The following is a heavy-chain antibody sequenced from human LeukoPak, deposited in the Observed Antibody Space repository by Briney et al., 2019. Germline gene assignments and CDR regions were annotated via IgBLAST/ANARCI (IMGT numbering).Heavy chain of an antibody. D-gene: IGHD6-19*01. CDR2: IDYSGST. CDR1: GGSFSSYY. J-gene: IGHJ4*02. Sequence: SGTLSLTSTVTGGSFSSYYWSWIRQSPAKGLEWIGYIDYSGSTIYNPSLKSQFTISVDTSKNQFSLNLSSVTAADTAVYYCARHGSDWTFDYWGQGTLVTVSS. CDR3: ARHGSDWTFDY. V-gene: IGHV4-59*08.